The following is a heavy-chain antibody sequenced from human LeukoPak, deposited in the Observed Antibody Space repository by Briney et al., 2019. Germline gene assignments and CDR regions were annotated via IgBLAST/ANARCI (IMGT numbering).Heavy chain of an antibody. V-gene: IGHV3-21*01. D-gene: IGHD5-18*01. CDR1: GFTFSSYS. J-gene: IGHJ6*03. CDR2: ISSSTSYI. Sequence: VGSLRLSCAASGFTFSSYSMNWVRQAPGKGLEWVSSISSSTSYIYYADSVKGRFTISRDNAKNSLYLQMNSLRAEDTAVYYCAKERGYSYGPLDYYYHMDVWGKGTTVTVSS. CDR3: AKERGYSYGPLDYYYHMDV.